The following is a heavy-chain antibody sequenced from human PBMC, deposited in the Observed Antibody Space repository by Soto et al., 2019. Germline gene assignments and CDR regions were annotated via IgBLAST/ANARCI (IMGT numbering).Heavy chain of an antibody. CDR2: ISYDGSNK. D-gene: IGHD2-15*01. Sequence: QVQLVESGGGVVQPGRSLRLSCAASGFTFSSYAMHWVRQAPGKGLEWVAVISYDGSNKYYADSMKGRFTISRDNSKNTLYLQMNSLRAEDTAVYYCARDTLVVVAATLDYYYYGMDVWGQGTTVTVSS. CDR1: GFTFSSYA. J-gene: IGHJ6*02. V-gene: IGHV3-30-3*01. CDR3: ARDTLVVVAATLDYYYYGMDV.